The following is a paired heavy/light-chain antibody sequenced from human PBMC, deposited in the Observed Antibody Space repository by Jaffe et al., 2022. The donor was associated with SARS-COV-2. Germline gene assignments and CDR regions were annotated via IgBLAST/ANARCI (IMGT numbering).Heavy chain of an antibody. J-gene: IGHJ4*02. CDR1: GFTFGDYT. CDR2: IRSKAYSGTT. Sequence: EVQLVESGGGLVQPGRSLKLSCTASGFTFGDYTMNWARQAPGKGLEWVGFIRSKAYSGTTEYAASVKGRFTISRDDSKSIAYLQMNSLKSEDTAVYFCTRVVDTTLVDFDYWGQGTLVTVSS. V-gene: IGHV3-49*04. CDR3: TRVVDTTLVDFDY. D-gene: IGHD5-18*01.
Light chain of an antibody. CDR2: AAS. J-gene: IGKJ1*01. Sequence: DIQMTQSPSSLSASVGDRVTITCRASQTISSSLNWYQQKPGRAPQLLIFAASSLQSGVPSRFSGSESGTDFTLTISSLQPEDFATYYCQHKGTFGQGTKVEVK. V-gene: IGKV1-39*01. CDR1: QTISSS. CDR3: QHKGT.